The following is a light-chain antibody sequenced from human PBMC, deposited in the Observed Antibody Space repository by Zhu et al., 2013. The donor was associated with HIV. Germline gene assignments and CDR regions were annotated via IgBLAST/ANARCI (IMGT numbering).Light chain of an antibody. V-gene: IGLV1-51*01. J-gene: IGLJ3*02. CDR1: SSNIGNNY. Sequence: QSVLTQPPSVSAAPGQKVTISCSGSSSNIGNNYVSWYQQLPGTAPKLLIYDNHKRPSGIPDRFSGSKSGTSATLGITGLQTGDEADYYCGTWDSSLSARVFGGGTKLTVL. CDR2: DNH. CDR3: GTWDSSLSARV.